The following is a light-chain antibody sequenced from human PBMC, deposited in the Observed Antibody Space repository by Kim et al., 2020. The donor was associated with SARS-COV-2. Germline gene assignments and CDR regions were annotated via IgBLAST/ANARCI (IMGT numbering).Light chain of an antibody. V-gene: IGLV1-44*01. CDR2: SNN. J-gene: IGLJ2*01. Sequence: GQRGTISCSGSISNIGRNTVNWYQQLPGTAPKLLIYSNNQRPSGVPDRFSGAKSGTSASLAISGLQSEDEADYYCSAWDDSLSGVLFGGGTQLTVL. CDR1: ISNIGRNT. CDR3: SAWDDSLSGVL.